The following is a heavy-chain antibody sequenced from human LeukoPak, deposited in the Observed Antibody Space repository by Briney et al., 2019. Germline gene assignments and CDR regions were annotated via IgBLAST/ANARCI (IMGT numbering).Heavy chain of an antibody. CDR3: AKVAASGISPTDY. CDR1: GFTFSSYW. V-gene: IGHV3-7*01. J-gene: IGHJ4*02. D-gene: IGHD6-13*01. CDR2: IKQDGSEK. Sequence: GGSLRPSCAASGFTFSSYWMGWVRQAPGKGLEWVANIKQDGSEKYYVDSVKGRFTVSRDNAKNSLYLQMNSLRVEDTAMYYCAKVAASGISPTDYWGQGTLVTVSS.